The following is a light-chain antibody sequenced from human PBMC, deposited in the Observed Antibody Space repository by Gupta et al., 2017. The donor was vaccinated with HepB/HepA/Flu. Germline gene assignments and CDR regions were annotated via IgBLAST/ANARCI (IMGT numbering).Light chain of an antibody. Sequence: EIVITQSPATLSVSPGERATLSCRASPSVGTNLAWYQHKPGQAPRLLIYGTSTRATGIPARFSGSGSGTEFTLTISSRQSEDFAVYYCQQYNNWPPFTFGHGTEVDIK. CDR3: QQYNNWPPFT. V-gene: IGKV3-15*01. J-gene: IGKJ3*01. CDR2: GTS. CDR1: PSVGTN.